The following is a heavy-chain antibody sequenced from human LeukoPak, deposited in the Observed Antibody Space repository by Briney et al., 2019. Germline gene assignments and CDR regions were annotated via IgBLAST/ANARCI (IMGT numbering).Heavy chain of an antibody. CDR1: GGSISGYH. Sequence: PSETLSLTCNVSGGSISGYHWSWIRQPPGKGLEWLGYIYYSGSSNYNPSLKSRVTMSADTSKNQFSLKLSSVTAADTAVYYCARGIALFRMDVWGQGTTVTVSS. CDR3: ARGIALFRMDV. J-gene: IGHJ6*02. V-gene: IGHV4-59*01. CDR2: IYYSGSS. D-gene: IGHD6-13*01.